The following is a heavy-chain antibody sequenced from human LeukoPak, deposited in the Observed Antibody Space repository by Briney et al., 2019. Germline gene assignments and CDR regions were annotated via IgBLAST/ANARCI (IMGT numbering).Heavy chain of an antibody. Sequence: ASVKVSCKVSGYTLTELSMHWVRQAPGKGLEWMGGFDLEDGETIYAQKFQGRVTITRNTSISTAYMELSSLRSEDTAVYYCARVDILTGYYLPWGQGTLVTVSS. D-gene: IGHD3-9*01. V-gene: IGHV1-24*01. CDR2: FDLEDGET. CDR1: GYTLTELS. CDR3: ARVDILTGYYLP. J-gene: IGHJ4*02.